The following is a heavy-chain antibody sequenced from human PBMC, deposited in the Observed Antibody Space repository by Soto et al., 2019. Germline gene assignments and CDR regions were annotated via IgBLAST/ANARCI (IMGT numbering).Heavy chain of an antibody. CDR3: ARPSIAARPDGMDV. CDR2: IYSGGST. D-gene: IGHD6-6*01. Sequence: GGSLILSCAASGFTVSSNYMSWVRQAPGKGLEWVSVIYSGGSTYYADSVKGRFTISRDNSKNTLYLQMNSLRAEDTAVYYCARPSIAARPDGMDVWGQRTTVTVSS. CDR1: GFTVSSNY. J-gene: IGHJ6*02. V-gene: IGHV3-53*01.